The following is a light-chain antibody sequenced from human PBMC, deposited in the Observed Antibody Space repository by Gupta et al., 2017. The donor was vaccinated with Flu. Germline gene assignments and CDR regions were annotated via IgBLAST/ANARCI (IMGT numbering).Light chain of an antibody. CDR3: QVWDSGSDHVV. Sequence: SYVLTQPPSVSVAPGQTATITCGGNNIGTKSVYWYHQRPGQAPVLVVFDDSDRPSGIPERFSGSNSGNTATLTISRVEAGDEADYYCQVWDSGSDHVVFGGGTKLTVL. V-gene: IGLV3-21*02. J-gene: IGLJ2*01. CDR2: DDS. CDR1: NIGTKS.